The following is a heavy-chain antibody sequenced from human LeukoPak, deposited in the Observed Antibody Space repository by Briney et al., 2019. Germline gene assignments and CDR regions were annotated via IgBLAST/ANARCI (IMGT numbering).Heavy chain of an antibody. CDR1: GFTFSSYS. Sequence: GGSLRLSCAASGFTFSSYSVNWVRQAPGKGLEWVSYISSSNSTIYYADSVKGRFTISRDNAKNSLYLQMNSLRAEDTAVYYCARDIYYDSSGYYGSVYWGQGTLVTVSS. CDR3: ARDIYYDSSGYYGSVY. J-gene: IGHJ4*02. V-gene: IGHV3-48*04. D-gene: IGHD3-22*01. CDR2: ISSSNSTI.